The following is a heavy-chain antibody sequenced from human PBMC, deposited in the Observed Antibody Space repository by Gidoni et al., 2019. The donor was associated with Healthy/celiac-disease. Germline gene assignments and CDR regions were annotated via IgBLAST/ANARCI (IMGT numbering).Heavy chain of an antibody. J-gene: IGHJ4*02. CDR2: ISGSGGST. CDR1: GFPFSSSA. Sequence: EVQLLESGGGLVQPGGSLRLSCAASGFPFSSSAMSWVRQAPGKGLEWVSAISGSGGSTYYADSVKGRFTISRDNSKNTLYLQMNSLRAEDTAVYYCAKDSQITIFGVVPFFDYWGQGTLVTVSS. V-gene: IGHV3-23*01. CDR3: AKDSQITIFGVVPFFDY. D-gene: IGHD3-3*01.